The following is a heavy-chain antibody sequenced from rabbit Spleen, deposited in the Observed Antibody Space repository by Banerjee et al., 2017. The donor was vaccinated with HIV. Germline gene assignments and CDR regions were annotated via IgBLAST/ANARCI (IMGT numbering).Heavy chain of an antibody. CDR3: ARDTSSSFSSYGMDL. V-gene: IGHV1S45*01. J-gene: IGHJ6*01. D-gene: IGHD1-1*01. Sequence: QEQLVESGGGLVKPGTSLTLICTASGFSFSSGYDMSWVRQAPGKGLEWIACIDTGSSDFTYFASWAKGRFTISKTSSTTVTLQMTSLTAADTATYFCARDTSSSFSSYGMDLWGPGTLVTVS. CDR1: GFSFSSGYD. CDR2: IDTGSSDFT.